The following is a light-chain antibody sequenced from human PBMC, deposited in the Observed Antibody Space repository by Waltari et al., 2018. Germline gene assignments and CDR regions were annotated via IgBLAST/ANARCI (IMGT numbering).Light chain of an antibody. Sequence: QAALTQPPSMSGSPGQSVTISCTGTSSDIGGYSRFAWYQQHPGKAPKLMIYEVSQRPSGVSDRCSGSKSGNTASLTISGLQAEDEADYYCSSYAGSNTFVLFGGGTRLTVL. V-gene: IGLV2-8*01. CDR2: EVS. CDR1: SSDIGGYSR. CDR3: SSYAGSNTFVL. J-gene: IGLJ2*01.